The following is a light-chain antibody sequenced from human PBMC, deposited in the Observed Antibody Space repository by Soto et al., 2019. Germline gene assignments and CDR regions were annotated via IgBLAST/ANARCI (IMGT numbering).Light chain of an antibody. Sequence: QSALTQPPSASGSPGQSVTISCTKTSSDVGVYNLVSWYQQHPGKAPRLMIYEVTKRPSGVPDRFSGSKSGNTASLTVSGLQAEDEADYYCSSFAGSNVVFGGGTKVTVL. CDR3: SSFAGSNVV. CDR2: EVT. CDR1: SSDVGVYNL. J-gene: IGLJ2*01. V-gene: IGLV2-8*01.